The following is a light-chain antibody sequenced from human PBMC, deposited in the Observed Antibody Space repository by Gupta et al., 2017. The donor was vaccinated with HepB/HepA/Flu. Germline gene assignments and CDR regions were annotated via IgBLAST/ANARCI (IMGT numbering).Light chain of an antibody. CDR3: QQYYSPLPFT. Sequence: DIVMTQSPDSLAVSLGERATINCKSSQSILHSSSSKNYLAWYQQKPGQPPKLLIYWASTRESGVPDRFSGRGSGTDXTLTISXLQAEDVAVYYCQQYYSPLPFTFDXGTKVDIK. CDR2: WAS. CDR1: QSILHSSSSKNY. J-gene: IGKJ3*01. V-gene: IGKV4-1*01.